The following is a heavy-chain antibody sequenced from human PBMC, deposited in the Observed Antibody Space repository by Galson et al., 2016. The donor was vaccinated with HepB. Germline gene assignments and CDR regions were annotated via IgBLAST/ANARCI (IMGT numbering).Heavy chain of an antibody. CDR2: IYHTGST. J-gene: IGHJ4*02. CDR1: GGSISSGGYS. V-gene: IGHV4-30-2*01. Sequence: TLSLTCAVSGGSISSGGYSWSWIRQPPGKGLEWIGYIYHTGSTYYHPSLKSRVTISGDRSKNQLSLKLSSVTAADTALYYCARGKGRGGFDYWGQGTLVTISS. D-gene: IGHD3-10*01. CDR3: ARGKGRGGFDY.